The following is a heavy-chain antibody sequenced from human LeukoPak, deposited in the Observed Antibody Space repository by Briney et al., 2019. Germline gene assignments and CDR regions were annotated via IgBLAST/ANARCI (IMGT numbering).Heavy chain of an antibody. CDR1: GGSISSSSYY. D-gene: IGHD6-13*01. CDR2: IYYSGST. V-gene: IGHV4-39*01. CDR3: ARPGIAAASWFDP. J-gene: IGHJ5*02. Sequence: SETLSLTCTVSGGSISSSSYYWGWIRQPPGKGLGWIGSIYYSGSTYYNPSLKSRVTISVATSKNQFSLKLSSVTAADTAVYYCARPGIAAASWFDPWGQGTLVTVSS.